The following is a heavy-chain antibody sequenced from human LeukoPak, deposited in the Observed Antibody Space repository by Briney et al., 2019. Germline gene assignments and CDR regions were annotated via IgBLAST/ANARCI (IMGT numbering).Heavy chain of an antibody. CDR3: ARGGEGVSGWFDP. CDR2: MNPNSGST. CDR1: GYTFANYD. D-gene: IGHD2-8*01. J-gene: IGHJ5*02. Sequence: ASVKVSCKTSGYTFANYDINWVRQATGQGLEWMGWMNPNSGSTGYAQKFRGRVTMTRDTSMRTAYMDLSSLTSEDTAVYYCARGGEGVSGWFDPWGQGTLVTVSS. V-gene: IGHV1-8*01.